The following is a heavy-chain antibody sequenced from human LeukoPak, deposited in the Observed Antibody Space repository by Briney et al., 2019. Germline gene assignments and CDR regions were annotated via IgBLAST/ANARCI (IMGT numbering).Heavy chain of an antibody. CDR1: GFTFGTYA. V-gene: IGHV3-30*09. Sequence: GGSLRLSCAASGFTFGTYAMHWVRXAXGXGLEXVAVILSDGSIQNSADSVRGRFVISRDNSKNTLFLQMNRLRTEDTAVYYCARGAILGGYNLIDDWGQGTLVTVSS. CDR2: ILSDGSIQ. CDR3: ARGAILGGYNLIDD. J-gene: IGHJ4*02. D-gene: IGHD1-26*01.